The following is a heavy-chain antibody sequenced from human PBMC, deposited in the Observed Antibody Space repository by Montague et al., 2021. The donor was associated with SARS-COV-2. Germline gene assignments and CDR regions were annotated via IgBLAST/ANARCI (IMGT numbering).Heavy chain of an antibody. V-gene: IGHV4-38-2*02. CDR3: ARDVRYYDFWSGRAQTSPDY. CDR1: GYSISSGYY. CDR2: IYHSGST. D-gene: IGHD3-3*01. Sequence: SETLSLTCTVSGYSISSGYYWGWIRQPPGKGLEWIGGIYHSGSTYYNPSLKSRVTISVDTSKNQFSLKLSSVTAADTAVYYCARDVRYYDFWSGRAQTSPDYWGQGTLVTVSS. J-gene: IGHJ4*02.